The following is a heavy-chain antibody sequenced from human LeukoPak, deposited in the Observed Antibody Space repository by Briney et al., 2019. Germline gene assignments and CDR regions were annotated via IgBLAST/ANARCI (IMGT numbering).Heavy chain of an antibody. J-gene: IGHJ4*02. CDR3: ARLGIAVAGSFDY. V-gene: IGHV4-30-4*08. Sequence: PSQTLSLTCTVSGGSISSGDYYWTWIRQPPGKGLEWIGYIYYSGSTNYNPSLKSRVTISVDTSKNQFSLKLSSVTAADTAVYYCARLGIAVAGSFDYWGQGTLVTVSS. CDR2: IYYSGST. CDR1: GGSISSGDYY. D-gene: IGHD6-19*01.